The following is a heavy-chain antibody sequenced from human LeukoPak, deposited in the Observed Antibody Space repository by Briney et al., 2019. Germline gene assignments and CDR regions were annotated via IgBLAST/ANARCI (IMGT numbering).Heavy chain of an antibody. Sequence: GASVKVSCKASGGTFSSYAISWVRQAPGQGLEWMGGIIPIFGTANYAQKFQGRVTITADESTSTAYMELSSLRSEDTAVYYCARGVVVVPAAIYYYYYGMDVWGKGTTVTVSS. CDR2: IIPIFGTA. D-gene: IGHD2-2*01. J-gene: IGHJ6*04. V-gene: IGHV1-69*13. CDR1: GGTFSSYA. CDR3: ARGVVVVPAAIYYYYYGMDV.